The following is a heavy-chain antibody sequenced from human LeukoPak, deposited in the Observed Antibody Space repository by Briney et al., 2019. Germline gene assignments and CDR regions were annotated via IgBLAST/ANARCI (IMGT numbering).Heavy chain of an antibody. CDR3: ARGTRDTAMVDLDY. CDR2: INHSGST. D-gene: IGHD5-18*01. J-gene: IGHJ4*02. V-gene: IGHV4-34*01. CDR1: GGSFSGYY. Sequence: PSETLSLTCAVYGGSFSGYYWSWIRQPPGKGLEWIGEINHSGSTNYNPSLKSRVTISVDTSKNQFSLKLSSVTAADTAVYYCARGTRDTAMVDLDYWGQGTLVTVSS.